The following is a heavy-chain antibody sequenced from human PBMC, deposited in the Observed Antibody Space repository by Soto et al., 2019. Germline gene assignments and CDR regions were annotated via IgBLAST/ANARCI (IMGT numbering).Heavy chain of an antibody. CDR1: GFSIRSGGYS. CDR2: IYHSGST. D-gene: IGHD2-15*01. Sequence: SETLSLTCAFSGFSIRSGGYSWSWIRQPPGKGLEWIGYIYHSGSTYYNPSLKSRVTISVDRSKNQFSLKLSSVTAADTAVYYCARDPIVWGQGTLVTVSS. CDR3: ARDPIV. J-gene: IGHJ4*02. V-gene: IGHV4-30-2*01.